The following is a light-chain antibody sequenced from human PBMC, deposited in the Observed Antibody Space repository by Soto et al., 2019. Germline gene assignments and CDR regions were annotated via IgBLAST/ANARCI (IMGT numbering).Light chain of an antibody. Sequence: AIRMTQSPSSFPASTGDRVTITCRASQSISSYLAWYQQKPGKAPKLLIYAASTLQSGVPSRFSGSGSGTDFTLTISCLQSEDFATYYCQQYYSYPFTFGPGTKVDIK. J-gene: IGKJ3*01. CDR2: AAS. V-gene: IGKV1-8*01. CDR1: QSISSY. CDR3: QQYYSYPFT.